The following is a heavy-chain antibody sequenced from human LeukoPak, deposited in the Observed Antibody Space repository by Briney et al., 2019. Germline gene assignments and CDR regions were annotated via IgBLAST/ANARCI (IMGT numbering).Heavy chain of an antibody. V-gene: IGHV4-59*01. CDR3: ARGGCYYDTSAYYPKFDY. Sequence: SETLSLTCTVSGGSISSYYWSWIRQPPGEGLEWIGYIYYTGIINYNPSLKNRVTISVDMSKKELSLNLNSVTAADTAVYYCARGGCYYDTSAYYPKFDYWGQGTLVTVSS. CDR1: GGSISSYY. D-gene: IGHD3-22*01. J-gene: IGHJ4*02. CDR2: IYYTGII.